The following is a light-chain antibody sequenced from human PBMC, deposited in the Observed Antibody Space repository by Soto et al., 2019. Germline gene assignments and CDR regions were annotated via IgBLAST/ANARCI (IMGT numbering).Light chain of an antibody. CDR1: QTINTY. V-gene: IGKV1-39*01. J-gene: IGKJ1*01. CDR2: AAS. Sequence: DIQMTQSPSSLSASVGDRVTITCRASQTINTYLNWYQQKPGKAPKLLIHAASSLQSGVPSRFSGSGSGTDFTLTISSLQHEDFATYYCQQSYRTPLTFGQGTKVDIK. CDR3: QQSYRTPLT.